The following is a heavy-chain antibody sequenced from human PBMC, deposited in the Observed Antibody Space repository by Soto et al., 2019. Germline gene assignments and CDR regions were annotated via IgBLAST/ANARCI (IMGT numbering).Heavy chain of an antibody. CDR3: ANLLAPVGIPGAMAV. CDR1: RFTFSNYA. J-gene: IGHJ6*02. CDR2: ISAGGGST. Sequence: EVQLLESGGNLVQPGGSLRLSCAASRFTFSNYAMSWVRQAPGKGLEWVSAISAGGGSTNYADSVKGRFTISRDNSKNTLHLQMTSPRAAATAVYYCANLLAPVGIPGAMAVWGQGTTVTLSS. V-gene: IGHV3-23*01. D-gene: IGHD2-8*02.